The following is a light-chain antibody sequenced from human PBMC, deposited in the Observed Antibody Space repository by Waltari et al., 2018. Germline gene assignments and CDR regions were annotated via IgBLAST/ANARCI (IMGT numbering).Light chain of an antibody. CDR2: DVS. CDR3: SSYTSSSTVV. V-gene: IGLV2-14*03. J-gene: IGLJ2*01. CDR1: SSDVGGYSY. Sequence: QSALTQPASVSGSPGRSITISCTGTSSDVGGYSYVSWYQQHPGKAPKLVIYDVSARPSGVSNRFSGSKSGNTASLTISGLQAEDEADYYCSSYTSSSTVVFGGGTKLTVL.